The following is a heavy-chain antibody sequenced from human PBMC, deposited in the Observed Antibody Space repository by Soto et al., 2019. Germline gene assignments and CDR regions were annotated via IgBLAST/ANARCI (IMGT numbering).Heavy chain of an antibody. CDR1: GFTFSSYA. CDR3: AKRTVGWYFDL. CDR2: ISGSGGST. J-gene: IGHJ2*01. V-gene: IGHV3-23*01. D-gene: IGHD4-17*01. Sequence: EVQLLESGGGLVQPGGSLRLSCAASGFTFSSYAMNWVRQAPGKGLEWVSVISGSGGSTYYADAVKGRFTISRYNSKNTLYLKMNSLRAEDTAVYYCAKRTVGWYFDLWGLGTLVTVSS.